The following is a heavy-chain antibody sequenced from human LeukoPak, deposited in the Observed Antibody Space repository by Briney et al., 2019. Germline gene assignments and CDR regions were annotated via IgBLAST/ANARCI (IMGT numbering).Heavy chain of an antibody. Sequence: FTFXXXSXXWXRXXXGKXXXWVSSISSSSSYIYYADSVKGRFTISRDNAKNSLYLQMNSLRAEDTAVYYCAREAPPAGTDYWGQGTLVTVSS. CDR2: ISSSSSYI. D-gene: IGHD6-13*01. J-gene: IGHJ4*02. CDR3: AREAPPAGTDY. V-gene: IGHV3-21*01. CDR1: FTFXXXS.